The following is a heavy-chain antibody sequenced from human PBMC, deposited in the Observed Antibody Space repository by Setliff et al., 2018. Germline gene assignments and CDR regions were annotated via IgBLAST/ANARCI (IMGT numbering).Heavy chain of an antibody. J-gene: IGHJ3*02. Sequence: PSETLSLTCTVSGGSISSSSYYWGWIRQPPGKGLEWIGSIYYSGSTYYNPSLKSRVTISVDTSKNQFSLKLSSVTAADTAVYYCARGTDYYDSSGYYSPDAFDIWGQGTMVTVSS. CDR3: ARGTDYYDSSGYYSPDAFDI. V-gene: IGHV4-39*07. CDR1: GGSISSSSYY. CDR2: IYYSGST. D-gene: IGHD3-22*01.